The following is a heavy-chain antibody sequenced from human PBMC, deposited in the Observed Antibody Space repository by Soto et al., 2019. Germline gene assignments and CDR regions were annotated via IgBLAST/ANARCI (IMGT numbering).Heavy chain of an antibody. CDR1: GFTFSRYW. CDR2: ISTDASST. CDR3: ARLPNKSPQN. J-gene: IGHJ1*01. Sequence: EVQLVESGGGLVQPGGSLRLSCAASGFTFSRYWMHWVRQAPGKGLVWVSSISTDASSTSYADPVKGRFTISRDNAKNTLYLQMNSVRAEDTAVYYYARLPNKSPQNWGQGTLVIVSP. V-gene: IGHV3-74*01.